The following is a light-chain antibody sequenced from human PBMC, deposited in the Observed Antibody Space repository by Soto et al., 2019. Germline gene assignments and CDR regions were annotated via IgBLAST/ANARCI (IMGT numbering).Light chain of an antibody. CDR1: SSDVGGYNY. J-gene: IGLJ1*01. CDR3: SSYTRSSTLYV. CDR2: DVN. V-gene: IGLV2-14*01. Sequence: QSALTQPASVSGSPERSITISCTGTSSDVGGYNYVSWYQQHPGKAPKLMIYDVNNRPSGVSNRFSGSKSGNTASLTISGLQAEDYADYYCSSYTRSSTLYVFGTGTKLTVL.